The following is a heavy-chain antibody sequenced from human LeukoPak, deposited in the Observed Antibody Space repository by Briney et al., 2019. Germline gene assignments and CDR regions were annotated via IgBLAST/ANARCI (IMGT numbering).Heavy chain of an antibody. J-gene: IGHJ6*02. CDR3: ARVPYCSGGSCYPHYYYGMDV. V-gene: IGHV4-59*01. CDR1: GGSISSYY. D-gene: IGHD2-15*01. Sequence: PSETLSLTCTVSGGSISSYYWSWIRQPPGKGLEWIGYIYYSRSTNYNPSLKSRVTISVDTSKNQFSLKLSSVTAADTAVYYCARVPYCSGGSCYPHYYYGMDVWGQGTTVTVSS. CDR2: IYYSRST.